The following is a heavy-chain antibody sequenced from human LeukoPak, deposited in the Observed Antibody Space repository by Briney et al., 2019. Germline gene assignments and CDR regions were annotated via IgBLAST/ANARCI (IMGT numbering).Heavy chain of an antibody. Sequence: PGGSLRLSCAASGFTFSSYGMHWVRQAPGKGLEWVAVISYDGSNKYYADSVKGRFTISRDNSKNTLYLQMNSLRAEDTAVYYCAKDGYYYDSSYYGMDVWGQGTTATVSS. V-gene: IGHV3-30*18. CDR2: ISYDGSNK. CDR3: AKDGYYYDSSYYGMDV. J-gene: IGHJ6*02. D-gene: IGHD3-22*01. CDR1: GFTFSSYG.